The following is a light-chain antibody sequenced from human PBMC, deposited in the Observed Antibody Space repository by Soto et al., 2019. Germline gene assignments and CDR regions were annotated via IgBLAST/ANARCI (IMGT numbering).Light chain of an antibody. Sequence: QSALTQPASVSGSPGQSIAISCTGTSSDVGGYNYVSWYQQHPGKAPKLMVYDVSNRPSGVSNRFSGSKSGNTASLTISGVQAEDEADYSCSSYTSSGNYVFGTGTKVTVL. CDR1: SSDVGGYNY. CDR2: DVS. V-gene: IGLV2-14*01. CDR3: SSYTSSGNYV. J-gene: IGLJ1*01.